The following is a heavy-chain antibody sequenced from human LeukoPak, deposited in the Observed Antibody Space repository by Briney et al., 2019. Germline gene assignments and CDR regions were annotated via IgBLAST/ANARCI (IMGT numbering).Heavy chain of an antibody. V-gene: IGHV1-46*01. CDR2: INPSGGST. D-gene: IGHD6-19*01. Sequence: GASVKVSCKASGYTFTSYYMHWVRQAPGQGLEWMGIINPSGGSTSYAQKFQGRVTMTTDTSTSTAYMELRSLRSDDTAVYYCARVGSGWYLAGYYMDVWGKGTTVTVSS. CDR3: ARVGSGWYLAGYYMDV. J-gene: IGHJ6*03. CDR1: GYTFTSYY.